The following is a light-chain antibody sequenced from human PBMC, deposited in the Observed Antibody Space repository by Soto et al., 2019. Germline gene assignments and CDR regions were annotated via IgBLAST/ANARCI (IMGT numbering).Light chain of an antibody. J-gene: IGKJ1*01. CDR3: QEYNTYSWA. Sequence: DIQMTQSPSSLSASVGDRVTITCRASQGIRNYLAWYQQKLGKAPELLIYVASTLQSGVPSRFSGSGSGTEFALTITSLQPDDFATYHCQEYNTYSWAFGQGTKVDIK. CDR2: VAS. V-gene: IGKV1-16*01. CDR1: QGIRNY.